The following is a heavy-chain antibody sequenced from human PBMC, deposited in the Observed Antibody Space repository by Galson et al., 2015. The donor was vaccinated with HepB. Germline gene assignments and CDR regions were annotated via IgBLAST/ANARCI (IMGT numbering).Heavy chain of an antibody. CDR1: GFTFNSYW. J-gene: IGHJ5*02. Sequence: SLRLSCAASGFTFNSYWMHWVRQAPGKELVWVSRINGDGSSTSYADSVKGRFAVSRDNAKNTLYLQMNSLRAEDTAVYFCARAVAGTHRFDPWGQGTLVAVSS. CDR2: INGDGSST. D-gene: IGHD6-19*01. V-gene: IGHV3-74*01. CDR3: ARAVAGTHRFDP.